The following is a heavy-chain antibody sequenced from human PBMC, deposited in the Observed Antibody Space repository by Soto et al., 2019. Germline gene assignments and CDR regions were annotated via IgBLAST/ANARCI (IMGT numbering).Heavy chain of an antibody. CDR2: ISLNSATI. Sequence: PGGSLRLSCTASGFTFDDYAMHWVRQAPGKGLEWVSHISLNSATIAYADSVKGRFTISRDNTMNSLYLQMNSLRAEDTALYYCAKSPSINQLHDYWDQGTLVTVSS. CDR3: AKSPSINQLHDY. CDR1: GFTFDDYA. V-gene: IGHV3-9*01. D-gene: IGHD2-2*01. J-gene: IGHJ4*02.